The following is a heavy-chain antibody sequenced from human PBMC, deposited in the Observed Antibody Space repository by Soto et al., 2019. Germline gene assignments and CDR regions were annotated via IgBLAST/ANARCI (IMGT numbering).Heavy chain of an antibody. D-gene: IGHD2-15*01. CDR1: GGSTSKYF. Sequence: PSETLSLTCTVSGGSTSKYFWSWVRQPPGKGLEWIGYIYYTGRTNYNPSLKGRVTISLDTSKNQFSLNLTSVTAADTAFYFCAREFQHSSAFDIWGQGTLVTVSS. CDR3: AREFQHSSAFDI. V-gene: IGHV4-59*01. CDR2: IYYTGRT. J-gene: IGHJ3*02.